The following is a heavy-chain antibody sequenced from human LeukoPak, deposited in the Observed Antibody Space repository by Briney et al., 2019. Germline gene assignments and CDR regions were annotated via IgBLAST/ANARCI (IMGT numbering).Heavy chain of an antibody. CDR1: GFTFSNYA. J-gene: IGHJ6*02. D-gene: IGHD2-2*01. Sequence: GGSLRLSCAASGFTFSNYAMSWVRQAPGKGLEWVANIKQDGSEKYYVDSVKGRFTISRDNAKNSLYLQMNSLRAEDTAVYYCARDLRVVVPAAKYYYYYGMDVWGQGTTVTVSS. CDR2: IKQDGSEK. V-gene: IGHV3-7*03. CDR3: ARDLRVVVPAAKYYYYYGMDV.